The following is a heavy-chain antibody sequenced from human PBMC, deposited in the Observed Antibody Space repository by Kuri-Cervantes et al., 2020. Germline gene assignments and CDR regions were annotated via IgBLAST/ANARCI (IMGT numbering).Heavy chain of an antibody. CDR1: GFTFSNYA. J-gene: IGHJ4*02. CDR2: ISGSGGST. CDR3: ARDWRYCSSTSCYAVRPGSFDY. V-gene: IGHV3-23*01. Sequence: GGSLRLSCAASGFTFSNYAMSWVRQAPGKGLEWVSAISGSGGSTYYADSVKGRFTISRDNSKNTLYLQMNSLRAEDTAVYYCARDWRYCSSTSCYAVRPGSFDYWGQGTLVTVSS. D-gene: IGHD2-2*01.